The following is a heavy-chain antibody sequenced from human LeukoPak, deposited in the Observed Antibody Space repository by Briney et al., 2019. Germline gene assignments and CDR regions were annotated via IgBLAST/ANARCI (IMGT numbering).Heavy chain of an antibody. CDR2: ISRNSGYI. J-gene: IGHJ4*02. CDR1: GFTFSDYS. V-gene: IGHV3-21*01. D-gene: IGHD2-21*01. Sequence: KPGGSLRLYCAASGFTFSDYSMNWVRQAPGKGLEGVSSISRNSGYIYDAVSVKGRFTISRDNAKNSLYLQMNSLRAEDTAVYYCARAASRSYYYFDYWGQGALVTVSS. CDR3: ARAASRSYYYFDY.